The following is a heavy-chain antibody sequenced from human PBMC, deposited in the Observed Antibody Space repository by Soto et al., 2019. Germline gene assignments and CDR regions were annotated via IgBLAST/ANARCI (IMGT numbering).Heavy chain of an antibody. V-gene: IGHV3-30-3*01. CDR3: ASYSDSGYDSGGPLGY. J-gene: IGHJ4*02. D-gene: IGHD5-12*01. Sequence: QVQLVESGGGVVQPGRSLRLSCAASGFTFSSYAMHWVRQAPGKGLEWVAAISYDGSNKYYADSVRGRFTISRDNSKNTLYLQMNRLRAEDTAVYYCASYSDSGYDSGGPLGYWCQGTLVTVSS. CDR2: ISYDGSNK. CDR1: GFTFSSYA.